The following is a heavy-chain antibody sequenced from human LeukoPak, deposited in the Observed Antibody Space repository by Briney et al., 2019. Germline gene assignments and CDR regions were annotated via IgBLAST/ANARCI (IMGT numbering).Heavy chain of an antibody. CDR2: IHSGGST. Sequence: GGSLRLSCAASGFTVSNSYISWVRQAPGKGLEWVSVIHSGGSTDYADSVKGRFSISRDSSKNTLYLQINSLRAEDTAIYYCARDEWGGSDYYMDVWGKGATVTVSS. J-gene: IGHJ6*03. V-gene: IGHV3-53*01. CDR3: ARDEWGGSDYYMDV. CDR1: GFTVSNSY. D-gene: IGHD1-26*01.